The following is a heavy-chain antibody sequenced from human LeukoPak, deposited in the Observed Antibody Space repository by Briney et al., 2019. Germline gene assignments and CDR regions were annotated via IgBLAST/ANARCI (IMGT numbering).Heavy chain of an antibody. J-gene: IGHJ6*02. D-gene: IGHD1-1*01. CDR2: INPNSGDT. CDR3: AREDITTTGTNDYYYYGMDV. V-gene: IGHV1-2*02. CDR1: GYTFTGYY. Sequence: ASVKVSCKASGYTFTGYYVHWVRQAPGQGLEWMGWINPNSGDTNYARKFQGRVTMTRDTSISTAYMELSSLRSDDTAVYHCAREDITTTGTNDYYYYGMDVWGQGTTVTVSS.